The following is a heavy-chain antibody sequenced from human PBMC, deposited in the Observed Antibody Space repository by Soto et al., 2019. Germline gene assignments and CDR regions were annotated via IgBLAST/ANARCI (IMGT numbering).Heavy chain of an antibody. CDR3: AREVSPNSRGWYTVLVRWFDP. D-gene: IGHD6-19*01. Sequence: QVQLQESGPGLVKPSQTLSLTCTVSGGSINSGDYYWSWVSQVPGKGLEWIGFISYSGNTHYNPSLESRVTISKDTSKNQFSLRLNSMTAADSAVYYCAREVSPNSRGWYTVLVRWFDPWGQGTLVTVSS. V-gene: IGHV4-31*03. J-gene: IGHJ5*02. CDR1: GGSINSGDYY. CDR2: ISYSGNT.